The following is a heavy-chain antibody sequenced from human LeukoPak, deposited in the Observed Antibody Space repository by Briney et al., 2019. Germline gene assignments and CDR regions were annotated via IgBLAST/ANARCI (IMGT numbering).Heavy chain of an antibody. CDR1: GYTFTDYY. CDR2: INPNGGGT. J-gene: IGHJ4*02. Sequence: ASVKVSCKASGYTFTDYYIHWVRQAPGQGLEWMGWINPNGGGTNYAQKFQGRVTMTRDTSISTAYMELSRLRSDDTAVYYCARVPIVVVVAATFWVFDYWGQGTLVTVSS. D-gene: IGHD2-15*01. CDR3: ARVPIVVVVAATFWVFDY. V-gene: IGHV1-2*02.